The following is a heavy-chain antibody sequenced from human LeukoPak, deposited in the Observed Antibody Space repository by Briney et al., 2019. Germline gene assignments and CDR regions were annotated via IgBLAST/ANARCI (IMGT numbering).Heavy chain of an antibody. D-gene: IGHD2-2*01. Sequence: GGSLRLSCAASGFTFSSYSMNWVRQAPGKGLEWVSSISSSSSYIYYADSVKGRFTISRDNAKNSLYLQMNSLRAEDTAVYYCARAGEYCSSTSCYYYYGMDVWGKGTTVTVSS. CDR3: ARAGEYCSSTSCYYYYGMDV. V-gene: IGHV3-21*01. J-gene: IGHJ6*04. CDR2: ISSSSSYI. CDR1: GFTFSSYS.